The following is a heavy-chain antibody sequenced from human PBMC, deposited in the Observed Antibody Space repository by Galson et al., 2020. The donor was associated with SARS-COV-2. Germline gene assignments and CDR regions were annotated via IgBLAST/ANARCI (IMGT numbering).Heavy chain of an antibody. D-gene: IGHD5-18*01. CDR2: MNPNSGNT. Sequence: ASVKVSCKASGYTFTSYDINWVRQATGQGLEWMGWMNPNSGNTGYAQKFQGRVTMTRNTSISPAYMELSSLRSEDTAVYYCARARGYSYGSASYYYYYGMDVWGQGTTVTVSS. CDR3: ARARGYSYGSASYYYYYGMDV. J-gene: IGHJ6*02. V-gene: IGHV1-8*01. CDR1: GYTFTSYD.